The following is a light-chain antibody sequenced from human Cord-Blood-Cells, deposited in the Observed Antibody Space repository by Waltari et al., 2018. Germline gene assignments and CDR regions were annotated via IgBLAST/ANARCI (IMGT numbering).Light chain of an antibody. CDR1: QSVSSN. V-gene: IGKV3-15*01. J-gene: IGKJ5*01. CDR2: GAS. Sequence: EIVMTQSPATLSVSPGERATLSCRASQSVSSNLAGYQQKPGEAPRRLIYGASTRATGIPARFSGSGSAAEVTLTISSLQSEEFAVYYCQQYNNWPPITFGQGTRLEIK. CDR3: QQYNNWPPIT.